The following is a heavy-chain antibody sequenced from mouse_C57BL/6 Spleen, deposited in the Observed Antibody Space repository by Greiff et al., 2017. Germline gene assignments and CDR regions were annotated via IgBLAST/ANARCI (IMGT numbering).Heavy chain of an antibody. D-gene: IGHD2-5*01. J-gene: IGHJ2*01. Sequence: VQLQQPGAELVKPGASVKMSCKASGYTFTSYWITWVKQRPGQGLEWIGDIYPGSGSTNYNEKFKSKATLTVDTSSSTAYMQLSSLISEDSAVYYCARKGLYYSNLDYWGQGTTLTVSS. V-gene: IGHV1-55*01. CDR1: GYTFTSYW. CDR3: ARKGLYYSNLDY. CDR2: IYPGSGST.